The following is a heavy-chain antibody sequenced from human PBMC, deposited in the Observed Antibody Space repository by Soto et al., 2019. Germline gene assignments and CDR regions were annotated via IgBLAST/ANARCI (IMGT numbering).Heavy chain of an antibody. J-gene: IGHJ3*02. Sequence: GGSLRLSCAASGFTFSNYAMSWVRQAPGKGLEWVSGISGSGGSTYYADSVKGRFTISRDNSKNTVYLQVNSLRSEDTAVYYCARPLMAGTYKDAFDIWGQGTMVTVSS. CDR1: GFTFSNYA. V-gene: IGHV3-23*01. CDR2: ISGSGGST. D-gene: IGHD6-19*01. CDR3: ARPLMAGTYKDAFDI.